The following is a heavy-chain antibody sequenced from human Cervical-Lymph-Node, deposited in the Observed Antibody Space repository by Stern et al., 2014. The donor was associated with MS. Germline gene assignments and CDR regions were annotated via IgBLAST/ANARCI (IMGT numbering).Heavy chain of an antibody. J-gene: IGHJ4*02. CDR3: ATDWEYCSGGSCYSVPLGY. Sequence: VQLVQSGAEVKKPGASVKVSCKVSGYTLTELSMHWVRQAPGKGLEWMGGFDPEDGAKIYAQKFQGRVTLTGDTSAHTAYMELSSLRSEDTAVYYCATDWEYCSGGSCYSVPLGYWGQGTLITVSS. D-gene: IGHD2-15*01. CDR1: GYTLTELS. CDR2: FDPEDGAK. V-gene: IGHV1-24*01.